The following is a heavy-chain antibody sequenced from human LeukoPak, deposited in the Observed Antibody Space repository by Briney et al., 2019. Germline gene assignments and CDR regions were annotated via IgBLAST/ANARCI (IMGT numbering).Heavy chain of an antibody. Sequence: SETLSLTCTVSGGSISSGGYYWSWIRQHPGGGLQWIGYMYYSGSTYYNPSLKSRVTISVDTSKNQFSLRLSSVTAADTAVYYCARRIAAAGTRWFDPWGQGTLVTVSS. J-gene: IGHJ5*02. CDR3: ARRIAAAGTRWFDP. CDR1: GGSISSGGYY. D-gene: IGHD6-13*01. V-gene: IGHV4-31*03. CDR2: MYYSGST.